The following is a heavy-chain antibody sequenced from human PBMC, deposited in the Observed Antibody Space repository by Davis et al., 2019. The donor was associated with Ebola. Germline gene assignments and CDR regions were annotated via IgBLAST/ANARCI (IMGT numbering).Heavy chain of an antibody. CDR1: GFTVSSNY. CDR2: ISGSGGST. J-gene: IGHJ4*02. V-gene: IGHV3-23*01. Sequence: PGGSLRLSCAASGFTVSSNYMSWVRQAPGKGLEWVSAISGSGGSTYYADSVKGRFTISRDNSKNTLYLQMNSLRAEDTAVYYCAKDSGSYLDYWGQGTLVTVSS. CDR3: AKDSGSYLDY. D-gene: IGHD1-26*01.